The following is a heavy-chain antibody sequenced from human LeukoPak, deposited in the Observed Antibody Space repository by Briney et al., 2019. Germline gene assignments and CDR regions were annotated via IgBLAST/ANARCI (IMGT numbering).Heavy chain of an antibody. J-gene: IGHJ6*03. CDR2: ISAYNGNT. CDR1: GYTFTSYG. Sequence: ASVKVSCKASGYTFTSYGISWVRQAPGQGLEWMGWISAYNGNTNYAQKLQGRVTMTTDTSTSTAYMELRSLRSDDTAVYYCARGKLPTVPRYDFWSGYYNNYYYMDVWAKGPRSPSP. CDR3: ARGKLPTVPRYDFWSGYYNNYYYMDV. V-gene: IGHV1-18*01. D-gene: IGHD3-3*01.